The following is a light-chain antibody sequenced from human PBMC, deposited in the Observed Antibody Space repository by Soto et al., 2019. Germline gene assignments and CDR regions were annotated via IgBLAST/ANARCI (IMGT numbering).Light chain of an antibody. J-gene: IGKJ4*01. CDR2: GAS. Sequence: EIVMTQSPATLSVSPGERATLSCRASQSVSSNLAWYQQKPGQAPRLLIYGASTRATGIPARFSGSGSGTDSTLTISSLQSEDFAVYYCQQYNNWPLTFGGGTKVEIK. CDR3: QQYNNWPLT. CDR1: QSVSSN. V-gene: IGKV3-15*01.